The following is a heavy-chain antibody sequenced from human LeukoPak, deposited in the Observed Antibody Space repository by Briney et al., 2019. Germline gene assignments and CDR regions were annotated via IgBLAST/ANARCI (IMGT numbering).Heavy chain of an antibody. CDR1: GLTFSNYW. J-gene: IGHJ4*02. Sequence: GESLRLSCATSGLTFSNYWMSWVRQAPGKGLEWVANIKQDGSEKYYVDSVKGRFTISRDNAKNSLYLQMNSLRAEDTAVYYCARVSIAAAGLSFDYWGQGTLVTVSS. CDR3: ARVSIAAAGLSFDY. CDR2: IKQDGSEK. V-gene: IGHV3-7*01. D-gene: IGHD6-13*01.